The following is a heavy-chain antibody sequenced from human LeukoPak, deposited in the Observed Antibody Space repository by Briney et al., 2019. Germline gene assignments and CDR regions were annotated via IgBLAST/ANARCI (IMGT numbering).Heavy chain of an antibody. CDR2: ISGDGTIT. J-gene: IGHJ6*02. CDR1: GLNLDAYA. CDR3: AKDTPLFYHYYGIDV. V-gene: IGHV3-43*02. Sequence: GGSLRLSCAASGLNLDAYAMHWVRQAPGKGLEWVSLISGDGTITYYTDSVKGRFTISRDNSKNSLFLEMNSLRSEDTALYYCAKDTPLFYHYYGIDVWGQGTTVTVSS.